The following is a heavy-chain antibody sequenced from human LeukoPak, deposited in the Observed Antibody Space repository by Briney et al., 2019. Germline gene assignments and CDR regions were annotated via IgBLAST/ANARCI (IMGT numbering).Heavy chain of an antibody. CDR2: FDPEDGET. V-gene: IGHV1-24*01. D-gene: IGHD1-26*01. CDR1: GYTLTELS. CDR3: CGPQGLA. Sequence: GASVKVSCKVSGYTLTELSMHWVRQAPGKGLEWMGGFDPEDGETIYAQKFQGRVTMIEDTSTDTAYMELSSLRSEDTAVYYCCGPQGLAWGQGTLVTVSS. J-gene: IGHJ5*02.